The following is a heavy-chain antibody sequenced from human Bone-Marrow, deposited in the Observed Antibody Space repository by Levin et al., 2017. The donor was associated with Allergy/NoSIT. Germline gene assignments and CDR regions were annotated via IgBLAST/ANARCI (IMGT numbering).Heavy chain of an antibody. CDR2: INPNSGGT. D-gene: IGHD3-10*01. CDR3: ARVGEYGSGSYLAY. J-gene: IGHJ4*02. V-gene: IGHV1-2*06. CDR1: GYTFTGYY. Sequence: ASVKVSCKASGYTFTGYYIHWVRQAPGQGLEWMGRINPNSGGTTYAQKFQDSVTMTRDTSISTAYMELSRVRSDDTAVYYCARVGEYGSGSYLAYWGQGTLVTVSS.